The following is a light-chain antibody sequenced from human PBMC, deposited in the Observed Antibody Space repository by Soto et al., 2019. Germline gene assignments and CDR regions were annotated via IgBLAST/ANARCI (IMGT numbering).Light chain of an antibody. CDR2: MIS. V-gene: IGKV2-24*01. Sequence: DIVLTQTPLSSPVTLGQPASISCRSSQSLVHSDGNTYLSWLHQRPGQPPRLLIYMISNRFSGXPXRXXGSGAGTDFTLKISRVEAGDVGVYYCMQATQYRPYTFGQGTKLEIK. CDR3: MQATQYRPYT. CDR1: QSLVHSDGNTY. J-gene: IGKJ2*01.